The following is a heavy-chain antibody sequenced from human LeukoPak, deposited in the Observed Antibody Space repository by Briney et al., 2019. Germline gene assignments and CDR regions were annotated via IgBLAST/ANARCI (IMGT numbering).Heavy chain of an antibody. CDR2: FDPEDGET. CDR1: GYTLTELS. D-gene: IGHD3-22*01. V-gene: IGHV1-24*01. J-gene: IGHJ4*02. Sequence: ASVKVSCKVSGYTLTELSMLWVRQAPGKGLEWMGGFDPEDGETIYAQKFQGRVTMTEDTSTDTAYMELSSLRSEDTAVYYCATDPPSSGYYTGFDYWGQGTLVTVSS. CDR3: ATDPPSSGYYTGFDY.